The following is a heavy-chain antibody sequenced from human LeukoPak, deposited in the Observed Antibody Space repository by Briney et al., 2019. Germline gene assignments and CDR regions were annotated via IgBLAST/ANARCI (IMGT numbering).Heavy chain of an antibody. Sequence: TGGSLRLSCAASGFTFSDYSMSWIRQAPGKGLEWVSYISARSTTIYYADSVRGRFAISGDNAKNSLYLQMNSLRAEDTAVYYCAKDPRIFPVRWFDPWGQGTLVTVSS. CDR1: GFTFSDYS. D-gene: IGHD4-17*01. V-gene: IGHV3-11*01. CDR3: AKDPRIFPVRWFDP. J-gene: IGHJ5*02. CDR2: ISARSTTI.